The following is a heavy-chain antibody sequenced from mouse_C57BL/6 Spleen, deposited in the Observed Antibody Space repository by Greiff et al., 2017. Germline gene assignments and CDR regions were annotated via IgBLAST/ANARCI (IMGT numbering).Heavy chain of an antibody. D-gene: IGHD1-1*01. CDR1: GYAFSSYW. CDR2: IYPGDGDT. J-gene: IGHJ2*01. CDR3: ARLNITTVVATPFDY. V-gene: IGHV1-80*01. Sequence: QVQLQQSGAELVKPGASVKISRKASGYAFSSYWMNWVKQRPGKGLEWIGQIYPGDGDTNYNGKFKGKATLTADKSSSTAYMQLSSLTSEDSAVYFCARLNITTVVATPFDYWGQGTTLTVSS.